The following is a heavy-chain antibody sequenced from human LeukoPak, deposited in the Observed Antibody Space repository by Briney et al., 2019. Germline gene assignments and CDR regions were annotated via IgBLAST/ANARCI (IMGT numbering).Heavy chain of an antibody. CDR1: GFTFSNYW. D-gene: IGHD6-19*01. V-gene: IGHV3-7*01. CDR3: ARDHGSGWYVDYFDY. J-gene: IGHJ4*02. CDR2: IKQDGSEK. Sequence: GGSLRLSCAASGFTFSNYWMSWVRQAPGKGLEWVANIKQDGSEKYYLDSVKGRFTISRDNTENSLYLQMNSLRAEDTALYYCARDHGSGWYVDYFDYWGQGTLVTVSS.